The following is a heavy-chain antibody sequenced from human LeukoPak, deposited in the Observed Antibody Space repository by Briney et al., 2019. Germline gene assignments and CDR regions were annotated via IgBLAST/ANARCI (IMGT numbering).Heavy chain of an antibody. CDR1: GFTFSTYW. D-gene: IGHD6-13*01. J-gene: IGHJ4*02. Sequence: GGSLRLSCAASGFTFSTYWMTWVRQAPGKGLEWVANIKEDGSDKYYVDSVKGRFTISRDNAKSSLYLQMNGLRAEDTAVYFCARDSGWFRFDSWGQGTLVTVSS. V-gene: IGHV3-7*03. CDR3: ARDSGWFRFDS. CDR2: IKEDGSDK.